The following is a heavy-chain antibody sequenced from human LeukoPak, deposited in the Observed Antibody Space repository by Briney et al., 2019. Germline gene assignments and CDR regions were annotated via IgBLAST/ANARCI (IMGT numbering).Heavy chain of an antibody. J-gene: IGHJ4*02. CDR2: IYPGDSDA. V-gene: IGHV5-51*01. CDR3: ARVGYDYVWGSFRGPLDN. Sequence: GESQKISCQGSGYNFNNYWIAWVRQMPGKGLEWMGIIYPGDSDARYKLSFQGQVSMSADKSISTVYMQWSSLEASDSAIYYCARVGYDYVWGSFRGPLDNWGQGTLVTVSS. D-gene: IGHD3-16*02. CDR1: GYNFNNYW.